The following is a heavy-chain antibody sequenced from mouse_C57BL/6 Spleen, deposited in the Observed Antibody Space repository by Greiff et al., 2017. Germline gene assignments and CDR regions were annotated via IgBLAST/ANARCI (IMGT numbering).Heavy chain of an antibody. CDR3: ASAYYDYDGFAY. D-gene: IGHD2-4*01. V-gene: IGHV1-54*01. J-gene: IGHJ3*01. Sequence: VQLQQSGAELVRTGTSVTLSCKASGYAFTNYLIEWVKQRPGQGLEWIGVINPGSGGTKYNEKFKGKATLTADKSSSTAYMQLSSLTSEDSAVYFCASAYYDYDGFAYWGQGTLVTVSA. CDR1: GYAFTNYL. CDR2: INPGSGGT.